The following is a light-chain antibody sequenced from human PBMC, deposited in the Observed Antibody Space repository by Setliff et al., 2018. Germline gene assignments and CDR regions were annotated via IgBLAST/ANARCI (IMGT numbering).Light chain of an antibody. CDR2: DVS. J-gene: IGLJ1*01. Sequence: QSVLTQPASVSGSPGQSITISCTGTSGDVGGYDYVSWYQQHPGKAPKLMIYDVSNRPSGVSNRFSGSKPGNTASLTISGLQAEDEADYYCGSYTSINTLLYIFGTGTKVTVL. CDR1: SGDVGGYDY. V-gene: IGLV2-14*01. CDR3: GSYTSINTLLYI.